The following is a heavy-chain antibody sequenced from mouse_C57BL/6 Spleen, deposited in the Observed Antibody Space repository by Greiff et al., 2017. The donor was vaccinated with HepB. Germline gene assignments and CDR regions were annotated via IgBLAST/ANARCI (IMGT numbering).Heavy chain of an antibody. Sequence: EVQLVESGGGLVKPGGSLKLSCAASGFTFSSYAMSWVRQTPEKRLEWVATISDGGSYTYYPDNVKGRFTISRDNAKNNLYLQMSHLKSEDTAMYYCARGTTSTMITTSWFAYWGQGTLVTVSA. CDR2: ISDGGSYT. CDR3: ARGTTSTMITTSWFAY. J-gene: IGHJ3*01. V-gene: IGHV5-4*01. CDR1: GFTFSSYA. D-gene: IGHD2-4*01.